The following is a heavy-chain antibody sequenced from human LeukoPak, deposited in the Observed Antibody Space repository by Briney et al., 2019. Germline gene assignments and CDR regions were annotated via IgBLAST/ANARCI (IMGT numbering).Heavy chain of an antibody. CDR1: GGSLTNTIS. V-gene: IGHV4/OR15-8*01. Sequence: SETPSLTCGIPGGSLTNTISWTWFGRPPGRGLEWIGEFNLQVIPNYKPSFRGRFAISVDKSENHISLKLTSVTAADTAVYSCAREGGPYRPLDYWGQGTLVTVAS. CDR3: AREGGPYRPLDY. J-gene: IGHJ4*02. CDR2: FNLQVIP.